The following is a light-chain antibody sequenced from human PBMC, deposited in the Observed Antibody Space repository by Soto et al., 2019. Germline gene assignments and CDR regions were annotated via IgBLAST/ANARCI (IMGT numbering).Light chain of an antibody. V-gene: IGLV1-40*01. CDR3: QSYDSSLSAWV. CDR2: SNN. Sequence: QSVLTQPPSVSGAPGQRVTISCSGSSSNIGVGFDVHWYKHLPGTAPKLLIYSNNNRPSGVPDQFSGSKSGTSASLAITGVQAEDEADYYCQSYDSSLSAWVFGGGTKVTVL. CDR1: SSNIGVGFD. J-gene: IGLJ3*02.